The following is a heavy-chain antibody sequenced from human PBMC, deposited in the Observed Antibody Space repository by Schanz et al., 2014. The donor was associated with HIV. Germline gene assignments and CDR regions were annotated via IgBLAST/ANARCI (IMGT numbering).Heavy chain of an antibody. V-gene: IGHV3-11*01. Sequence: QVQLVESGGGVVQPGGSLRLSCAASGFSLGDYYMSWIRQAPGKGLEWISYITNSGNRMNYADSVKGRFTTSRDNAKNSLYLQMNTLRADDTAVYYCAGDKSNLGMDSWGQGTLVTVSS. CDR3: AGDKSNLGMDS. J-gene: IGHJ5*01. CDR2: ITNSGNRM. CDR1: GFSLGDYY.